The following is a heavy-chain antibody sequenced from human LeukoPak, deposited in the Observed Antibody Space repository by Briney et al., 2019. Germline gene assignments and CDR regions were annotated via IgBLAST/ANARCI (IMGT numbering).Heavy chain of an antibody. J-gene: IGHJ4*02. V-gene: IGHV1-46*01. Sequence: ASVKVSCKASGYTFTSYYMHWVRQAPGQGLEWMGLINPTGGSTGYAQKFQGRVTMTRDMSTSTDYMELSSLRSEDTAVYYCARDRGTWNDDGFDYWGQGTLVTVSS. CDR1: GYTFTSYY. CDR3: ARDRGTWNDDGFDY. CDR2: INPTGGST. D-gene: IGHD1-1*01.